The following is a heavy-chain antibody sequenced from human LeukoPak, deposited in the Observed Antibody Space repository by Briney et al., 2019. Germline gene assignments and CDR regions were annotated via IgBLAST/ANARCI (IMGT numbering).Heavy chain of an antibody. CDR2: IYYSGST. Sequence: SETLSLTCTVSGGSISSSSYYWAWIRQPPGKGLEWIGNIYYSGSTYYNPSLKSRVTITVDTSKNQFSLKLSSVTAADTAVYYCARLPYSSGWYSWFDPWGQGTLVTVSS. V-gene: IGHV4-39*01. D-gene: IGHD6-19*01. CDR3: ARLPYSSGWYSWFDP. J-gene: IGHJ5*02. CDR1: GGSISSSSYY.